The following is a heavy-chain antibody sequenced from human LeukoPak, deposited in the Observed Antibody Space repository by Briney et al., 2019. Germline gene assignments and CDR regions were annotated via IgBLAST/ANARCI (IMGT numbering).Heavy chain of an antibody. D-gene: IGHD5-12*01. CDR2: IKQDGNEK. Sequence: PGGSLRLSCAASGFTFSNYWMNWVRQAPGKGLEWVANIKQDGNEKYYVDSVKGRFTISRDNARNSVSLQMDSLGAEDTAVYYCATDGGARGYDYRGFDYWGQGTLVTVSS. V-gene: IGHV3-7*01. CDR3: ATDGGARGYDYRGFDY. CDR1: GFTFSNYW. J-gene: IGHJ4*02.